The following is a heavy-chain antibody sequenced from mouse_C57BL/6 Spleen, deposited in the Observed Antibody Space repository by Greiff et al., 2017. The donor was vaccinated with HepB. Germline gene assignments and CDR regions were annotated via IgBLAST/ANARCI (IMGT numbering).Heavy chain of an antibody. CDR2: IDPSDSET. D-gene: IGHD1-1*01. Sequence: QVQLQQPGAELVRPGSSVKLSCKASGYTFTSYWMHWVKQRPIQGLEWIGNIDPSDSETHYNQKFKDKATLTVDKSSSTAYMQRSSLTSEDSAVYNSARAPRDGSSYEYFDVWGAGTTLTVSS. V-gene: IGHV1-52*01. CDR1: GYTFTSYW. CDR3: ARAPRDGSSYEYFDV. J-gene: IGHJ1*01.